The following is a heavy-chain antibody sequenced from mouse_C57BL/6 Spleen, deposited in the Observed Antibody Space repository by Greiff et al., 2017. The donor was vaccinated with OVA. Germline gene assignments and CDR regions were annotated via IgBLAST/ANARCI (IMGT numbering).Heavy chain of an antibody. D-gene: IGHD1-1*01. V-gene: IGHV1-82*01. J-gene: IGHJ3*01. CDR1: GYAFSSSW. CDR2: IYPGDGDT. CDR3: ARDDYYGSSYGFAY. Sequence: VQLQQSGPELVKPGASVKISCKASGYAFSSSWMNWVKQRPGKGLEWIGRIYPGDGDTNYNGKFKGKATLTADKSSSTAYMQLSSLTSEDSAVYFCARDDYYGSSYGFAYWGQGTLVTVSA.